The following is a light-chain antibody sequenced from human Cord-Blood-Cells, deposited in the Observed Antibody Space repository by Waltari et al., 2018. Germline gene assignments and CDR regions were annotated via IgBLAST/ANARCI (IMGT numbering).Light chain of an antibody. CDR2: AAS. Sequence: DIQMTQSPSSLSASVGDRVTIPCRASQSISSYLNWYQQKQGKAPKLLIYAASSLQSGVPSRFSGSGSGTDFTLTISSLQPEDFATYYCQQSYSTPLTFGGGTKVEIK. V-gene: IGKV1-39*01. CDR3: QQSYSTPLT. CDR1: QSISSY. J-gene: IGKJ4*01.